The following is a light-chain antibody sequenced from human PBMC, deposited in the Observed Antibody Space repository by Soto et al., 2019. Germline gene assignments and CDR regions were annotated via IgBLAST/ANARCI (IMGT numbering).Light chain of an antibody. Sequence: QSALTQPPSASGTPGQRVTISCSGSSSNIGSNTVNWYQQLPGTAPKLLIYSNIHRPSGLPARFSCSKSGTSASLAISGLQSEDEADYYCAAWDDSLWVFGGGTKLTVL. CDR2: SNI. J-gene: IGLJ3*02. CDR1: SSNIGSNT. CDR3: AAWDDSLWV. V-gene: IGLV1-44*01.